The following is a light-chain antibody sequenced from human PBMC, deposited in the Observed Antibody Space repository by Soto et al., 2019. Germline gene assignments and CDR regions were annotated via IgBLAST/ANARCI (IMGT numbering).Light chain of an antibody. CDR3: QQYDTFPVT. J-gene: IGKJ5*01. Sequence: DIQMTQSPSSLSASVGDRVTITCQASQDINSYLSWYQQRPGKAPKLLIYDAFTLETGVPSRFSGSGSGTDFIFTISSXQPEDFATYYCQQYDTFPVTFGQGTRLEIK. CDR1: QDINSY. V-gene: IGKV1-33*01. CDR2: DAF.